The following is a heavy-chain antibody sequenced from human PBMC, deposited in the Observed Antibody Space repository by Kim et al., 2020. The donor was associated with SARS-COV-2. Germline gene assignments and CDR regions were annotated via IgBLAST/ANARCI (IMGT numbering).Heavy chain of an antibody. CDR3: ARDAASGRFGRLLDF. V-gene: IGHV3-11*05. J-gene: IGHJ4*02. CDR2: ISSSSSYT. D-gene: IGHD1-26*01. Sequence: GGSLRLSCAASGFTFSDYYMSWIRQAPGKGLEWVSYISSSSSYTNYADSVKGRFTISRDNAKNSLYLQMNSLRAEDTAVYYCARDAASGRFGRLLDFWGQGTLVTVSS. CDR1: GFTFSDYY.